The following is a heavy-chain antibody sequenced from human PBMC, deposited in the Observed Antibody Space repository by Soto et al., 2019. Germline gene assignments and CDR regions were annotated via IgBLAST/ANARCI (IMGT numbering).Heavy chain of an antibody. J-gene: IGHJ6*02. CDR2: IYYSGST. CDR3: ARDCSSTSCYQPEGDYYYYGMDV. CDR1: GGSISSYY. Sequence: SETLSLTCTVSGGSISSYYWRWIRQPPGTGLEWIGYIYYSGSTNYNPSLKSRVTISVDTSKNQFSLKLSSVTAADTAVYYCARDCSSTSCYQPEGDYYYYGMDVWGQGTTVTVSS. V-gene: IGHV4-59*01. D-gene: IGHD2-2*01.